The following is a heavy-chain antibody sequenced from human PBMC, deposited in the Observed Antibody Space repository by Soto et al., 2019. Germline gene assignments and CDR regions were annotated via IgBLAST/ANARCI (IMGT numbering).Heavy chain of an antibody. Sequence: GASVKVSCKASGYTFTSYYMHWVRQAPGQGLEWMGIINPSGGSTSYAQKFQGRVTMTRDTSTSTVYMELSSLRSEDTAVYYCARESLAGRLTYGMDVWGQGTTVTVSS. CDR2: INPSGGST. CDR3: ARESLAGRLTYGMDV. J-gene: IGHJ6*02. D-gene: IGHD6-19*01. V-gene: IGHV1-46*01. CDR1: GYTFTSYY.